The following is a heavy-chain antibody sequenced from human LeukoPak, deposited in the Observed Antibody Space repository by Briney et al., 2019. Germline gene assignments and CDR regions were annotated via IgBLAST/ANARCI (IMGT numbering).Heavy chain of an antibody. V-gene: IGHV3-23*01. CDR1: GFTFSSYA. Sequence: GGSLRLSCAASGFTFSSYAMSWVRQAPGKGLEWVSAISGSGGSTYYADSVKGRFTISRDNSKNTLYLQMNSLRAEDTAVYYRAKPIVVVPAAEYYFDYWGQGTLVTVSS. D-gene: IGHD2-2*01. CDR3: AKPIVVVPAAEYYFDY. J-gene: IGHJ4*02. CDR2: ISGSGGST.